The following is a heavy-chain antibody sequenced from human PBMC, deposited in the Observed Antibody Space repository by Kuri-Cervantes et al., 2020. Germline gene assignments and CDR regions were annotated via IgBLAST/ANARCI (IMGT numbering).Heavy chain of an antibody. Sequence: LSLTCAASGFTFSSYAMHWVRQAPGKGLEWVAVISYDGSNKYYADSVKGRFTISRDNSKNTLYLQMNSLRAEDTAVYYCARSSGYGDYDSAFDIWGQGTMVTVSS. CDR2: ISYDGSNK. CDR3: ARSSGYGDYDSAFDI. CDR1: GFTFSSYA. V-gene: IGHV3-30*01. D-gene: IGHD4-17*01. J-gene: IGHJ3*02.